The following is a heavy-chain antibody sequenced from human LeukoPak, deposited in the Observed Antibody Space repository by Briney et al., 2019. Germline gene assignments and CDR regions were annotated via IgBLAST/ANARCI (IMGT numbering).Heavy chain of an antibody. V-gene: IGHV1-46*01. CDR2: INPSGGST. CDR3: ARDNKFLYTRIRAYGMDV. D-gene: IGHD1-14*01. J-gene: IGHJ6*02. CDR1: GYTFTSYY. Sequence: GASVKVSCKASGYTFTSYYMHWVRQAPGQGLEWMGIINPSGGSTSYAQKFQGRVTMTRDTSTSTVYMELSSLRSEDTAVYYCARDNKFLYTRIRAYGMDVWGQGTTVTVSS.